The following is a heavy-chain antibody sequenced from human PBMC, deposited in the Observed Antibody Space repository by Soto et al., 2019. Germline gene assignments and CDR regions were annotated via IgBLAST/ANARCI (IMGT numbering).Heavy chain of an antibody. Sequence: PVGSLRLSCAASGFTFSSYGMHWVRQAPGKGLEWVAVISYDGSNKYYADSVKGRFTISRDNSKNTLYLQMNSPRAEDTAVYYCAKSFIAAAGKEGYFDYWGQGTLVTVSS. CDR3: AKSFIAAAGKEGYFDY. CDR1: GFTFSSYG. J-gene: IGHJ4*02. D-gene: IGHD6-13*01. V-gene: IGHV3-30*18. CDR2: ISYDGSNK.